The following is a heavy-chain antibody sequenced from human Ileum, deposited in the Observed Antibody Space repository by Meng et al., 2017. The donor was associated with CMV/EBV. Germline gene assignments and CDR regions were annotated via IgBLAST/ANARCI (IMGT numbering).Heavy chain of an antibody. D-gene: IGHD5-12*01. CDR1: GYTFTTFG. CDR2: ITPYNGNT. V-gene: IGHV1-18*01. Sequence: QVQLVQSGSELETPGASVKVSCKASGYTFTTFGVNWVRQAPGQGLEWMGWITPYNGNTNYAHSLQGRVTMTTDTSTSTAYMELRNLRSDDTAVYYCAREEFSGYVSSWGQGTLVTV. J-gene: IGHJ5*02. CDR3: AREEFSGYVSS.